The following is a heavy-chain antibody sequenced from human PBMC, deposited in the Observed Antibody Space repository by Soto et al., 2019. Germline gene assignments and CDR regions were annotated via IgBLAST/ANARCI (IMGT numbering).Heavy chain of an antibody. Sequence: PSETLSLTCTVSGGSISSSSYYWGWISQTPGKGLQWIGQINHSGSAYYNPSLKSRVTISVHTSNSQFSLELSSVTAADTAVYYCARGLITGSHYSGGWYYFDSWGQGTQVTVS. CDR3: ARGLITGSHYSGGWYYFDS. D-gene: IGHD6-19*01. CDR1: GGSISSSSYY. J-gene: IGHJ4*02. V-gene: IGHV4-39*07. CDR2: INHSGSA.